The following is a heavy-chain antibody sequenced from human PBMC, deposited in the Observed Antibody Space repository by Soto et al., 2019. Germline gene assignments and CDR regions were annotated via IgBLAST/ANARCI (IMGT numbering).Heavy chain of an antibody. D-gene: IGHD3-16*02. CDR3: ASYDYIWGSYRRFGY. V-gene: IGHV1-8*01. Sequence: ASVKVSCKASGYTFTSYDINWVRQATGQGLEWMGWMNPNSGNTGYAQKFQGRVTMTRNTSISTAYMELSSLGSEDTAVYYCASYDYIWGSYRRFGYWGQGTLVTVSS. CDR2: MNPNSGNT. J-gene: IGHJ4*02. CDR1: GYTFTSYD.